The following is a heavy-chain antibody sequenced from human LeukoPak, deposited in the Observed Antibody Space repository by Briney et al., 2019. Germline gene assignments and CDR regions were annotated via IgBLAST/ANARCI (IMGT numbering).Heavy chain of an antibody. Sequence: PGGSLRLSCAASGFTFSSYSMNWVRQAPGKGLEWVSSISSSSSYIYYADSVKGRFTISRDNAKNSLYLQMNSLRAEDTAVYYCARDNYDSYYYYYMDVWGKGTTVTASS. CDR2: ISSSSSYI. CDR1: GFTFSSYS. J-gene: IGHJ6*03. CDR3: ARDNYDSYYYYYMDV. V-gene: IGHV3-21*01. D-gene: IGHD3-3*01.